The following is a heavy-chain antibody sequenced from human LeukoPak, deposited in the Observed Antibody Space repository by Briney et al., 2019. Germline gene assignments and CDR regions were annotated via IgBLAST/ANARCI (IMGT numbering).Heavy chain of an antibody. CDR3: LKEDTPTVYDY. D-gene: IGHD5-18*01. V-gene: IGHV3-30*18. CDR1: GFPFNIYG. CDR2: ISFDGGVR. Sequence: GGSLRLSCAASGFPFNIYGLHWVRQAPGKGLEWVALISFDGGVRYYADSVKGRFTISRDNSKNTLYLQMNSLRSEDSAVYYCLKEDTPTVYDYWGQGTLVTVSS. J-gene: IGHJ4*02.